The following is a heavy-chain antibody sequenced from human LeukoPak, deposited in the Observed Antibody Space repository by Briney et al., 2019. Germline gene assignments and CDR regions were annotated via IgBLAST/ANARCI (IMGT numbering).Heavy chain of an antibody. Sequence: SATLSLNCTVSGGSIATYYWSWIRQSPGKGLEWIAYIYYGGTNYNPSLKSRVTISVDTSKNQFSLNLRSATAVDTAVYYCARGDGYNSGYFEYWGQGTLVTVSS. CDR1: GGSIATYY. J-gene: IGHJ4*02. V-gene: IGHV4-59*01. CDR2: IYYGGT. CDR3: ARGDGYNSGYFEY. D-gene: IGHD5-24*01.